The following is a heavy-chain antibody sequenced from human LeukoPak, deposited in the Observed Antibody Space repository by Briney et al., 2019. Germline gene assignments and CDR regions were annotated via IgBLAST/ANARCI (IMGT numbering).Heavy chain of an antibody. J-gene: IGHJ3*02. V-gene: IGHV3-30*03. CDR2: ISYDGSNK. CDR3: ARDRITIFGVVNIHDAFDI. Sequence: PGGSLRLSCAASGFIFRNYGMHWVRQAPGKGLEWVAVISYDGSNKYYADSVKGRFTISRDNSKNTLYLQMNSLRAEDTAVYYCARDRITIFGVVNIHDAFDIWGQGTMVTVSS. D-gene: IGHD3-3*01. CDR1: GFIFRNYG.